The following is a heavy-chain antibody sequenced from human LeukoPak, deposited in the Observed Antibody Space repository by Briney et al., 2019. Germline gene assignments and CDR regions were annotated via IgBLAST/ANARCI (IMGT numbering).Heavy chain of an antibody. CDR2: IFHTGDS. V-gene: IGHV4-59*08. CDR3: GGHSFASPLDS. Sequence: SETLSLTCTVSGVSTSDSYWSWIRQPPGKGLEWIGYIFHTGDSHHNPSFRSRVSISLDTSKDQISLRLTSVTAADTAVYYCGGHSFASPLDSGGKGPLVPVSS. CDR1: GVSTSDSY. J-gene: IGHJ4*02.